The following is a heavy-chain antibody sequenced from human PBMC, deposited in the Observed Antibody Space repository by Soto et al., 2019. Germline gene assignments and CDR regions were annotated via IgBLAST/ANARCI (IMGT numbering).Heavy chain of an antibody. V-gene: IGHV4-30-4*01. D-gene: IGHD3-16*01. J-gene: IGHJ6*02. CDR3: ARVPSPFDYYSAMDV. Sequence: QVQLRESGPGLVMPSQTLSLTCTVSGDSISSGNKYCSWIRQPPVKGLEWIGYIFSSGTTYYNPSLKSRITMSLDASQNQFSLKLNSLTDADTAVYFCARVPSPFDYYSAMDVWGQGTTVTVSS. CDR1: GDSISSGNKY. CDR2: IFSSGTT.